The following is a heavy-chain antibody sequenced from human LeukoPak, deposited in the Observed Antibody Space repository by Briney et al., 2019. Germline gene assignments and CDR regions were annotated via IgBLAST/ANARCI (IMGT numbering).Heavy chain of an antibody. CDR3: ARGPGTTTHYYYYYMDV. CDR2: IIPIFGTA. V-gene: IGHV1-69*05. D-gene: IGHD1-7*01. Sequence: ASVKVSCKASGGTFSSYAISWVRQAPGQGREWMGGIIPIFGTANYAQKFQGRVTITTDESTSTAYLELSSLRSEDTAVYYCARGPGTTTHYYYYYMDVWGKGTTVTVSS. CDR1: GGTFSSYA. J-gene: IGHJ6*03.